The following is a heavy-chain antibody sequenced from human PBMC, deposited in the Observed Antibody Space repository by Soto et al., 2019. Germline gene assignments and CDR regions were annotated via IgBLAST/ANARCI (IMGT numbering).Heavy chain of an antibody. CDR1: GGSISSYY. CDR3: ARHFGRTGFDY. Sequence: SETLSLTCTVSGGSISSYYWSWIRQPPGKGLEWIGYIYYSGSTNYNPSLKSRVTISVDTSKNQFSLKLSSVTAADTAVYYCARHFGRTGFDYWGQGTLVTVSS. J-gene: IGHJ4*02. CDR2: IYYSGST. V-gene: IGHV4-59*08. D-gene: IGHD3-3*01.